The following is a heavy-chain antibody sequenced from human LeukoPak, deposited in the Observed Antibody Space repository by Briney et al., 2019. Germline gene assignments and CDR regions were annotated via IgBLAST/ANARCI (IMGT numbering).Heavy chain of an antibody. V-gene: IGHV3-23*01. CDR2: IGGSGGYT. Sequence: GGSLRLSCVASGFTFRSYAMSWVRQAPGKGLEWVSGIGGSGGYTYYPDSVKGRFTIFRDDSKNTLYLQMHSLRADDTAIYYCAKALRTLEIVPTIPIAFESWGQGILVTVSS. CDR1: GFTFRSYA. D-gene: IGHD5-12*01. J-gene: IGHJ4*02. CDR3: AKALRTLEIVPTIPIAFES.